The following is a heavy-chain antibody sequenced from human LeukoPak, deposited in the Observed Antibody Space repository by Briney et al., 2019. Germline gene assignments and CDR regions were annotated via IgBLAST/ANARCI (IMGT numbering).Heavy chain of an antibody. Sequence: ASVKVSCTASGYTFTSYGISWVRQAPGQGLEWMGWISAYNGNTNYAQKLQGRVTMTTDKSTSTAYMELSSLRSEDTAVYYCARDFKLTGTDWGNWFDPWGQGTLVTVSS. D-gene: IGHD1-7*01. J-gene: IGHJ5*02. CDR3: ARDFKLTGTDWGNWFDP. V-gene: IGHV1-18*01. CDR2: ISAYNGNT. CDR1: GYTFTSYG.